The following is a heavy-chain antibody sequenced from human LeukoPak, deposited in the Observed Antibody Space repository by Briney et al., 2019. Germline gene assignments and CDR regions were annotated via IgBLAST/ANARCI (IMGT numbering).Heavy chain of an antibody. V-gene: IGHV3-48*01. J-gene: IGHJ4*02. CDR3: ARDSSGWYNDY. D-gene: IGHD6-19*01. CDR2: INSSSSTI. CDR1: GFTFSSYS. Sequence: GGSLRLSCAAAGFTFSSYSMNWVRQAPGKGLEWVSYINSSSSTIYYADSVKGRFTISRDNAKNSLYLQMNSLRAEDTAVYYCARDSSGWYNDYWGQGTLVTVSS.